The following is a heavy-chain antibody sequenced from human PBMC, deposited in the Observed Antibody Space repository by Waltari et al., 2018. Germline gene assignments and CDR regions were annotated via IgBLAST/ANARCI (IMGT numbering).Heavy chain of an antibody. D-gene: IGHD4-17*01. CDR2: IYYSGST. V-gene: IGHV4-59*11. J-gene: IGHJ4*02. CDR1: GGSISSHY. Sequence: QVQLQESGPGLVKPSETLSLTCTVSGGSISSHYWSWIRQPPGKGLEWIGYIYYSGSTNDNPSLKSRVTISVDTSKNQFSLKLSSVTAADTAVYYCARDTGWGYGDYNPSFDYWGQGTLVTVSS. CDR3: ARDTGWGYGDYNPSFDY.